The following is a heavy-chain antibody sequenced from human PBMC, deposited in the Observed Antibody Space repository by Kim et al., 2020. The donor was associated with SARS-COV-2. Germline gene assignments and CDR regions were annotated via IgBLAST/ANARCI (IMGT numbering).Heavy chain of an antibody. V-gene: IGHV1-18*01. J-gene: IGHJ5*02. D-gene: IGHD2-2*01. CDR3: ARGTGGISVVVPAAIWFDP. CDR2: ISAYNGNT. CDR1: GYTFTSYG. Sequence: ASVKVSCKASGYTFTSYGISWVRQVPGQGLEWMGWISAYNGNTNYAQKLQGRVTMTTDTSTSTAYMELRSLRSDDTAVYYCARGTGGISVVVPAAIWFDPWGQGTLVTVSS.